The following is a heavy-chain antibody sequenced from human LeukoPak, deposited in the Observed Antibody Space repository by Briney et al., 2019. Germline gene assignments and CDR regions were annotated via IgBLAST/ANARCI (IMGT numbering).Heavy chain of an antibody. D-gene: IGHD4-17*01. CDR2: ISYNGSNK. J-gene: IGHJ1*01. CDR3: AKEIYYGDHLYFQH. Sequence: GGSLRLSCAASGFTFSSYAMHWVRQAPGKGLEWVAVISYNGSNKYYADSVKGRFTISRDNSKNTLYLQMNSLRAEDTAVYYCAKEIYYGDHLYFQHWGQGTLVTVSS. CDR1: GFTFSSYA. V-gene: IGHV3-30*14.